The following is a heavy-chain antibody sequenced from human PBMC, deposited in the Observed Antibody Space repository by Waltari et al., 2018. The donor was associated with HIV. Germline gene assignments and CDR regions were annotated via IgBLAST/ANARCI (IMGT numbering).Heavy chain of an antibody. J-gene: IGHJ4*02. D-gene: IGHD2-15*01. Sequence: QVQLQESGPELVETSETLSLSCTVSEGYISGYYWSWIRQSPGKGLEWIGYNHYGGTINYNPSFAGRVSISIDPPRNLVFLTLNYMSEGDTAVYYCARGGGYGSPPAFWGQGVPVTVFS. CDR2: NHYGGTI. CDR1: EGYISGYY. CDR3: ARGGGYGSPPAF. V-gene: IGHV4-59*01.